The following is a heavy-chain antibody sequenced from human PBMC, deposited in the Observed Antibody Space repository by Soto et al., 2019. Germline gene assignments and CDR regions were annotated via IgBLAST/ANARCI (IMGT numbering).Heavy chain of an antibody. CDR2: IWNDGINK. J-gene: IGHJ4*02. Sequence: QVELAESGGGAVQPGRSLRLSCAASGFIFDSHGMHWVRQAPGKGLAWVAVIWNDGINKYYADSVKGRFTISRDNSNNTVFLHMSSLRPEDTALYYCARGGGYNFGSPKFDYWGQGAQVTVSS. V-gene: IGHV3-33*01. CDR1: GFIFDSHG. D-gene: IGHD5-12*01. CDR3: ARGGGYNFGSPKFDY.